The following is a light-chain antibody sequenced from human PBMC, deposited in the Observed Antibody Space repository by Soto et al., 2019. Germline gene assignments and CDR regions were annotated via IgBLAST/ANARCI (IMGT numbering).Light chain of an antibody. V-gene: IGLV6-57*04. Sequence: NFMLTQPHSVSESPGKTVTISCTRSSGSIASNYVQWYQQRPGSAPTTVIYEDNQRPSGVPDRFSGSIDSSSNSASLTISGLKTEDEADYYCQSVDSSNLFGGGTKLTVL. J-gene: IGLJ2*01. CDR3: QSVDSSNL. CDR1: SGSIASNY. CDR2: EDN.